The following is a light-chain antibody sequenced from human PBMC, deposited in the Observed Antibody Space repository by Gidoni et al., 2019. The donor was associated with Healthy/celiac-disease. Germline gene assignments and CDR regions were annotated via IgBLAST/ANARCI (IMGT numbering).Light chain of an antibody. CDR3: QKYNSAPYT. CDR2: PAS. CDR1: QGISNY. J-gene: IGKJ2*01. Sequence: DLQITHSPSSLSAFVGDRVTITCRPRQGISNYLAWYQQKPGKVPKLLIYPASTLQSGVPSRFSGSGSGTDFTLTISSLEPEDVATYYCQKYNSAPYTFGQGTKLEIK. V-gene: IGKV1-27*01.